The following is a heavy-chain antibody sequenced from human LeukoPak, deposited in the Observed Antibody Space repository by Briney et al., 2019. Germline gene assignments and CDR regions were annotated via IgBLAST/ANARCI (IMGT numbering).Heavy chain of an antibody. J-gene: IGHJ6*02. Sequence: PGGSLRLSCAASGFTFSSYWMSWVRQAPGKGLEWVANIKQDGSEKYYVDSVKGRLTISRDNAKNSLYLQMNSLRAEDTAVYYCARGLTGTTGFYYYGMDVWGQGTTVTVSS. CDR3: ARGLTGTTGFYYYGMDV. D-gene: IGHD1-7*01. V-gene: IGHV3-7*01. CDR2: IKQDGSEK. CDR1: GFTFSSYW.